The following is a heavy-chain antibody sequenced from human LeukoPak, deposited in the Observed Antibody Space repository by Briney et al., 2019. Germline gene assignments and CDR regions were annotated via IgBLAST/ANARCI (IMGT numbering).Heavy chain of an antibody. Sequence: PSETLSLTCTVSGGSISSSSYYWGWIRQPPGKGLEWIGEINHSGSTNYNPSLKSRVTISVDTSKNQFSLKLSSVTAADTAVYYCARDNCSGGSCYIDYWGQGTLVTVSS. CDR3: ARDNCSGGSCYIDY. J-gene: IGHJ4*02. CDR2: INHSGST. CDR1: GGSISSSSYY. D-gene: IGHD2-15*01. V-gene: IGHV4-39*07.